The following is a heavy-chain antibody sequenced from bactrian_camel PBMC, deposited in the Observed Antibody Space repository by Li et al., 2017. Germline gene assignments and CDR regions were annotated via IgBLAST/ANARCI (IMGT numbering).Heavy chain of an antibody. CDR1: DYMAGTLC. V-gene: IGHV3S1*01. CDR3: AVGRTTFPY. J-gene: IGHJ4*01. D-gene: IGHD4*01. Sequence: HVQLVESGGGSVQAGGSLRLSCAASDYMAGTLCMGWFRQAPGKEREGVATTYNGDGSTYYGDAVKGRFAISRDNAKNTLYLQMNSLQTEDTAVYYCAVGRTTFPYWGQGTQVTVS. CDR2: TYNGDGST.